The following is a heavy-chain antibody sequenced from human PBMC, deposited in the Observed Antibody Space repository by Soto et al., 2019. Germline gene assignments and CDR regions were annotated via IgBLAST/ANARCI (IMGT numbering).Heavy chain of an antibody. V-gene: IGHV4-30-4*01. CDR3: ARADAFSDRFDY. CDR1: GGSISSGDFY. CDR2: IYYSGST. Sequence: SETLSLTCTVSGGSISSGDFYWSWIRQPPGKGLELIGNIYYSGSTYYNPSLRSRAIVSVDTSQNQFSLKLSSLTAADTAVYFCARADAFSDRFDYWGQGALVTVSS. D-gene: IGHD2-2*01. J-gene: IGHJ4*02.